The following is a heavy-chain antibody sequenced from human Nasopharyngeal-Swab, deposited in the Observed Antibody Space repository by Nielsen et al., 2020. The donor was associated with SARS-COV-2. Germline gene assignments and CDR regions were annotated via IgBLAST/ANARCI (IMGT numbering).Heavy chain of an antibody. Sequence: SSQPPGKGLERIGSIYYSGSTDYNPALKRRVTRSVDTSKNQCSQKLSSLTAADTAVYYCARPGTGIAAADYWGQGTLVTVSS. CDR2: IYYSGST. D-gene: IGHD6-13*01. J-gene: IGHJ4*02. CDR3: ARPGTGIAAADY. V-gene: IGHV4-39*01.